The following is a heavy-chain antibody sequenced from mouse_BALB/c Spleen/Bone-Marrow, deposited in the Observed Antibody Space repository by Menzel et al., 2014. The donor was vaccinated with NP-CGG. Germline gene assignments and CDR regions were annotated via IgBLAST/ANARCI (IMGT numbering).Heavy chain of an antibody. D-gene: IGHD2-4*01. CDR3: ARDSFLITRALDY. CDR1: GFSLTGYG. Sequence: AMLVASGPGLVAPSQSLSITCTVSGFSLTGYGVSWVRQPPGKGLEWLGMIWGDGSTDYNSALKSRLSINKDNSKSQVFLKMNSLQTDDTARYYCARDSFLITRALDYWGQGTSVTVSS. V-gene: IGHV2-6-7*01. CDR2: IWGDGST. J-gene: IGHJ4*01.